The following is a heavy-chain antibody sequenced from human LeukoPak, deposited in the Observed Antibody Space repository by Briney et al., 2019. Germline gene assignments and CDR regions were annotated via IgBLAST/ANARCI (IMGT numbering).Heavy chain of an antibody. Sequence: PSETLSLTCTVSGGSISSYYWSWIRQPPGKGLEWIGYIYYSGSTNYNPSLKSRVTISVDTSKNQFSLELSSVTAADTAVYYCARESEGYSGYVLDYWGQGTLVTVSS. CDR3: ARESEGYSGYVLDY. J-gene: IGHJ4*02. CDR2: IYYSGST. CDR1: GGSISSYY. D-gene: IGHD5-12*01. V-gene: IGHV4-59*01.